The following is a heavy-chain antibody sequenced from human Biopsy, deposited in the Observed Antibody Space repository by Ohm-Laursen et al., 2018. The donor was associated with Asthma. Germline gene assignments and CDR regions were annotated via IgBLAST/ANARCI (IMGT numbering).Heavy chain of an antibody. CDR2: IHYSDST. Sequence: SDTLSLTWAVSGVSIRSYYWTWIRQPPGKGLEWIGNIHYSDSTYSNPSLKSRVTISVDTSKKQISLRLSSVIAADTAVYYCAGFCSGGNCPDHWGQGTLVTVSS. CDR1: GVSIRSYY. CDR3: AGFCSGGNCPDH. V-gene: IGHV4-59*07. J-gene: IGHJ4*02. D-gene: IGHD2-15*01.